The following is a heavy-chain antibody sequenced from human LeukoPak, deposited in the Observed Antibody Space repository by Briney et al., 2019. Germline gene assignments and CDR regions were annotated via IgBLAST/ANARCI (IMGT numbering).Heavy chain of an antibody. CDR2: INTYNGNT. V-gene: IGHV1-18*01. J-gene: IGHJ5*02. CDR1: GYTFTSYG. D-gene: IGHD3-9*01. CDR3: ARDLVHHRLLASGYNWFDP. Sequence: GASVTVSCKASGYTFTSYGISWVRQAPGQGLEWMGWINTYNGNTIYVQKLQGRVTMTTDTSTTTAYMELRSLRSDDTAVYYCARDLVHHRLLASGYNWFDPWGQGTLVTVSS.